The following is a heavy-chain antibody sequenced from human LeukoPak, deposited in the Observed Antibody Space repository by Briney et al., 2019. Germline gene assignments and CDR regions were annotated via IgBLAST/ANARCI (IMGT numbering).Heavy chain of an antibody. V-gene: IGHV3-33*01. J-gene: IGHJ4*02. CDR3: ARHNNDWGWDY. Sequence: GRSLRLSCAASGFMFSIYGMHWVRQAPGKGLEWVAVIWPDGSIQYYADSMKGRFTISRDNSKNTLYLQLNGLRADDSAVYYGARHNNDWGWDYWGQGAQVTVSS. D-gene: IGHD2-8*02. CDR1: GFMFSIYG. CDR2: IWPDGSIQ.